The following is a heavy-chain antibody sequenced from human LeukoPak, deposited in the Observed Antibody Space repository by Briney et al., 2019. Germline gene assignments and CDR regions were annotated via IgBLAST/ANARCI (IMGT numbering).Heavy chain of an antibody. CDR1: GFTFSSFW. CDR3: ARDIDY. Sequence: PGGSLRLSCAASGFTFSSFWMNWVRQAPGKGLVWVSRITSDGRGTIYADSVKGRFTISRDNAKNTLYLQMNSLRAEDTAVYYCARDIDYWGQGTLVTVSS. CDR2: ITSDGRGT. V-gene: IGHV3-74*01. J-gene: IGHJ4*02.